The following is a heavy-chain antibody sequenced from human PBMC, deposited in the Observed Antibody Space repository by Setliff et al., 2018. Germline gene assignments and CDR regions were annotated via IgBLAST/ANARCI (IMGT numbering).Heavy chain of an antibody. J-gene: IGHJ6*03. CDR2: TIPMFGTT. CDR1: GYTFTLYY. D-gene: IGHD6-6*01. CDR3: VREGVDRRSSTDYRYYMDV. V-gene: IGHV1-69*05. Sequence: ASVKVSCKASGYTFTLYYLHWVRQAPGQGLEWMGGTIPMFGTTEYAQKFQGRLTIITDESTNTAFMQLSSLRSDDTAVYYCVREGVDRRSSTDYRYYMDVWGKGTTVTVSS.